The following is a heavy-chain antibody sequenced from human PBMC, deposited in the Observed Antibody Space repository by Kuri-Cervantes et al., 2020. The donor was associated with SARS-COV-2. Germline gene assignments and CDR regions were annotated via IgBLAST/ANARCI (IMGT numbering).Heavy chain of an antibody. Sequence: SETLFLTCTVSGGSISSGDYYWSWIRQPPGKGLEWIGYIYYSGSTSYNPSLKSRVTISVDTSKNQFSLKLSSVTAADTAVYYCARARPGPEDSSGYYRLFDYWGQGTLVTVSS. D-gene: IGHD3-22*01. J-gene: IGHJ4*02. CDR1: GGSISSGDYY. CDR2: IYYSGST. V-gene: IGHV4-30-4*08. CDR3: ARARPGPEDSSGYYRLFDY.